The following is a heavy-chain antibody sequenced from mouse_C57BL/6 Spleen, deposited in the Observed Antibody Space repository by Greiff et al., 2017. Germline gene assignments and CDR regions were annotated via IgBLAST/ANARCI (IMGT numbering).Heavy chain of an antibody. Sequence: EVQLVESGGGLVQPKGSLKLSCAASGFSFNTYAMNWVRQAPGTGLEWVARIRSKSNNYATYYADSVKDRFTISRDDSESMLYLQMNDLKTEDTAMYYGVRHALDYYGSSYYAMDYWGQGTSVTVSS. CDR1: GFSFNTYA. CDR2: IRSKSNNYAT. CDR3: VRHALDYYGSSYYAMDY. V-gene: IGHV10-1*01. D-gene: IGHD1-1*01. J-gene: IGHJ4*01.